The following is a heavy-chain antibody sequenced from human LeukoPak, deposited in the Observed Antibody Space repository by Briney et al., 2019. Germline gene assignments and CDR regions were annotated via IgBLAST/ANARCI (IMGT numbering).Heavy chain of an antibody. Sequence: PGGTLRLSCAASGFTFSSYGMNWVRQAPGKGLEWVSAISGSGINTNYADSVKGRFTISRDNSKNTLYLQMNSLRAEDTAVYYCAKAVIPVISLRYFDYWGQGTLVPVSS. CDR3: AKAVIPVISLRYFDY. D-gene: IGHD3-22*01. CDR2: ISGSGINT. CDR1: GFTFSSYG. J-gene: IGHJ4*02. V-gene: IGHV3-23*01.